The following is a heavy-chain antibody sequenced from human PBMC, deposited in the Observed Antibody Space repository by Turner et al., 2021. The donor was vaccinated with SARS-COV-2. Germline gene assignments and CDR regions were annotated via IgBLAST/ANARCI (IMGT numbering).Heavy chain of an antibody. CDR3: AKQLGLYSNPMYYFDY. J-gene: IGHJ4*02. CDR1: GFTFSSYG. CDR2: ISYDGSNK. D-gene: IGHD4-4*01. Sequence: QVQLVESGGGVVQPGRSLRLSCAASGFTFSSYGMHGVRRAPGKGLEWVAVISYDGSNKYYADSVKGRFTISRDNSKNTLYLQLNSLRAEDTAVYYCAKQLGLYSNPMYYFDYWGQGTLVTVSS. V-gene: IGHV3-30*18.